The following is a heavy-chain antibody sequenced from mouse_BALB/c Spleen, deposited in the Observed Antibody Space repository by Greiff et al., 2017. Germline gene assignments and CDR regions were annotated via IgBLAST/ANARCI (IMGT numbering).Heavy chain of an antibody. J-gene: IGHJ4*01. CDR2: ISSGGSYT. Sequence: EVQRVESGGDLVKPGGSLKLSCAASGFTFSSYGMSWVRQTPDKRLEWVATISSGGSYTYYPDSVKGRFTISSDNAKNTLYLQMSSLKYEDTAMYYCARHGGSKSYAMDYWGQGTSVTVSA. CDR1: GFTFSSYG. V-gene: IGHV5-6*01. CDR3: ARHGGSKSYAMDY. D-gene: IGHD1-1*01.